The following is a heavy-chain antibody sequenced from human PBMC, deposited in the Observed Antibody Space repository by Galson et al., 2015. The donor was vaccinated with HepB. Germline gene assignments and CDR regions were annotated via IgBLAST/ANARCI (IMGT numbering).Heavy chain of an antibody. CDR3: ARKLNLLGCCSGGNCYSCYYFDL. D-gene: IGHD2-15*01. Sequence: QSGAEVTKPGESLKISCKGSGSSFTTYWIGWVRQMPGKGLEWMGLIYPGDSDTRYNPSFQGQVTISVDKSINTAYLQWSSLKASDTAIYFCARKLNLLGCCSGGNCYSCYYFDLWGRGTLVAVSS. CDR2: IYPGDSDT. J-gene: IGHJ2*01. CDR1: GSSFTTYW. V-gene: IGHV5-51*01.